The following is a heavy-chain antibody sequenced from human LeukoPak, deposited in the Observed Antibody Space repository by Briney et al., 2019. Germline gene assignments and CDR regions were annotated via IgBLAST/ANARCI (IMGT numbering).Heavy chain of an antibody. CDR1: GFTFSSYD. V-gene: IGHV3-30*18. J-gene: IGHJ4*02. CDR2: LSYDGSNK. D-gene: IGHD3-16*01. Sequence: GRSLRLSCVASGFTFSSYDTHWVRQAPGKGLEWVAVLSYDGSNKYYADSVKGRFTISRDNSKNTLFLQMNSLRAEDTAVYYCAKDLKRYSDHWGQGTLVTVSS. CDR3: AKDLKRYSDH.